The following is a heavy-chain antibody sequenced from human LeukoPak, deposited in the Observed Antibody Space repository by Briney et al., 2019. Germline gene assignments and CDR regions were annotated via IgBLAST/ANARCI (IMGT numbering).Heavy chain of an antibody. J-gene: IGHJ4*02. V-gene: IGHV3-53*01. D-gene: IGHD3-10*01. Sequence: PGGSLSLSCAASGFTFSSYALSWVRQAPGKGLEWVSFIYCGGSTNYKASVKGRFTISGDTSKNQFSLQMTGLTAADPAVFYCASMVTFDYWVQGTVVTVSS. CDR3: ASMVTFDY. CDR1: GFTFSSYA. CDR2: IYCGGST.